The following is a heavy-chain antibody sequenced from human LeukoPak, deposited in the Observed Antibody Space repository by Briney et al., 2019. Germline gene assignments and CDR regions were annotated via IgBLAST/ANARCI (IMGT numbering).Heavy chain of an antibody. J-gene: IGHJ4*02. D-gene: IGHD6-13*01. CDR1: GFTFSSSA. Sequence: GGSLRLSCAASGFTFSSSAMSWVRQAPGKGLEWVSAISNNGGYTYYADSVKGRFTISRDNSKNTLYLQMNSLRAEDTAVYYCARDPAMYSSSRYFNYWGQGTLVTVSS. CDR3: ARDPAMYSSSRYFNY. V-gene: IGHV3-23*01. CDR2: ISNNGGYT.